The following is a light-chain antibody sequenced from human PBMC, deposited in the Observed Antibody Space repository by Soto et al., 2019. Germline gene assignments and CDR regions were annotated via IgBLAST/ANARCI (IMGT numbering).Light chain of an antibody. CDR2: GAS. J-gene: IGKJ1*01. Sequence: EIVLTQSPATLSLSPGERAPLSCRASQRVTSYLAWYQQKPGQAPRLLIYGASNRATGIPDRFSGSGSGTDFTLTISRLEPEDFAVYYCQQYGSSGTVGQGTKVDIK. CDR3: QQYGSSGT. V-gene: IGKV3-20*01. CDR1: QRVTSY.